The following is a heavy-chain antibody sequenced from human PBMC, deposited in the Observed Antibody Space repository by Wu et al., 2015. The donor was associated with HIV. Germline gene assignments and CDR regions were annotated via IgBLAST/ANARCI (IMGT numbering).Heavy chain of an antibody. V-gene: IGHV1-8*01. D-gene: IGHD3-16*01. CDR1: GYTFTSYD. Sequence: QVQLVQSGPEVKKPGASVRVSCEASGYTFTSYDINWVRQAPGQGLEWMGWVSPNSGNRGFAQKFQGRVTMTRDTSTSTVYMELSSLRSEDTAVYYCARGFSWGFYYYYYYMDVWAKGPRSPSP. J-gene: IGHJ6*03. CDR2: VSPNSGNR. CDR3: ARGFSWGFYYYYYYMDV.